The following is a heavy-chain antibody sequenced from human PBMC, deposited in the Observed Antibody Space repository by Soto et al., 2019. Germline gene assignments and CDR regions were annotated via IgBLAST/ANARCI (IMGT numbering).Heavy chain of an antibody. J-gene: IGHJ6*02. V-gene: IGHV5-51*01. CDR2: IYPGDSDT. CDR3: ARFRHGSGSYYTYGMDV. CDR1: GYSFTSYW. Sequence: GESLKISCKGSGYSFTSYWIGWVRQMPGKGLEWMGIIYPGDSDTRYSPSFQGQVTISADKSISTAYLQWSSLKASDTAMYYCARFRHGSGSYYTYGMDVWGQGTTVTVSS. D-gene: IGHD3-10*01.